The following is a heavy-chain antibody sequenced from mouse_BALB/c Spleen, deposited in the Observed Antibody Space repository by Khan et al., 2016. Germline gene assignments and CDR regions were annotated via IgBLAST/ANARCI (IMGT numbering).Heavy chain of an antibody. CDR3: VGYPFAY. V-gene: IGHV10S3*01. CDR1: GFTLNTNA. CDR2: IRSISNNYAT. D-gene: IGHD1-2*01. J-gene: IGHJ3*01. Sequence: EVQLVETGGGLVQPKGSLKLSCAASGFTLNTNAMNWVRQAPGKGLEWVARIRSISNNYATYYADSVKDRYTISRDDSQRMLYLQMNNLETEDTAMYSFVGYPFAYWVPGTLVTVSA.